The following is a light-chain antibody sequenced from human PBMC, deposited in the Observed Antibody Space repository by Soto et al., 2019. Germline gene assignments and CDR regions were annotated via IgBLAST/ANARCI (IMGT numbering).Light chain of an antibody. CDR2: DVA. V-gene: IGLV2-14*03. CDR3: VSYTSSTTYV. J-gene: IGLJ1*01. CDR1: SSDVGAYHF. Sequence: QSVLTQPASVSGSPGQSITISCTGSSSDVGAYHFVSWYQQHPGKPPKLIIYDVANRPSGVSNRFSGSKSGSTASLIISRLQTEDEADYYCVSYTSSTTYVFGTGTKVTVL.